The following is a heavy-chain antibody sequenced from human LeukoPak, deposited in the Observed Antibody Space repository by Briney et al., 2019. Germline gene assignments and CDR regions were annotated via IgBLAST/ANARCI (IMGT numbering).Heavy chain of an antibody. Sequence: PSETLSLTCTVSGGSISSYYWSWIRQPPGKGLEWIGYIYYSGSTNYNPSLKSRVTISVDTSKNQFSLKLSSVTAAETAVYYCARQSYYSNYDWGQGTLVTVSS. V-gene: IGHV4-59*08. CDR1: GGSISSYY. J-gene: IGHJ4*02. CDR2: IYYSGST. D-gene: IGHD4-11*01. CDR3: ARQSYYSNYD.